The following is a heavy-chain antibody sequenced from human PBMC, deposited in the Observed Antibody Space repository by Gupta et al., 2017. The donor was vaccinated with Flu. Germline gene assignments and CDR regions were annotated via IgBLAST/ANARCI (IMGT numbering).Heavy chain of an antibody. J-gene: IGHJ4*02. Sequence: EVQLVESGGGLVQPGRSLRLSCAASGFTFDAHAMPWVRQPPGKGLEWVSGITWNSDRVHYADSVKGRFTISRDNAKNSLSLQMNSLRPEDTAFYYCARGVGSSSLFIYFDYWGQGNMVTVSS. CDR2: ITWNSDRV. CDR1: GFTFDAHA. V-gene: IGHV3-9*01. CDR3: ARGVGSSSLFIYFDY. D-gene: IGHD6-6*01.